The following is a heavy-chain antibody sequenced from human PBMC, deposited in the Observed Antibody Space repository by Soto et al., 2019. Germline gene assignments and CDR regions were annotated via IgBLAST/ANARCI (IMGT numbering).Heavy chain of an antibody. J-gene: IGHJ4*02. CDR1: GFTFSNAC. D-gene: IGHD2-21*01. CDR3: ARVDPLTLLFGWYYFDY. V-gene: IGHV3-15*01. Sequence: GGSLRLSCAASGFTFSNACMTWVRQAPGKGLEWVGHIKSKSDGGKTDHAAPVKGRFTISRDDSKNTLYLQMNSLRAEDTAVYYCARVDPLTLLFGWYYFDYWGQGTLVTVSS. CDR2: IKSKSDGGKT.